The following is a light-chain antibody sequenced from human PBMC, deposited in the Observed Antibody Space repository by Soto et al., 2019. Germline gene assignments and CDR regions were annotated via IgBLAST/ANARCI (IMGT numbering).Light chain of an antibody. V-gene: IGKV1-39*01. J-gene: IGKJ2*01. CDR1: QSVNDY. CDR3: QQSFSTPSI. CDR2: AAS. Sequence: DFQVTQSPSSLSASVGDRVTITCRASQSVNDYLNWYQQRPGKAPRLLIYAASTLHSGVPSRFSGSGFGTDFSLTLTSRQPEDFATYYCQQSFSTPSIFGQGTKLEIK.